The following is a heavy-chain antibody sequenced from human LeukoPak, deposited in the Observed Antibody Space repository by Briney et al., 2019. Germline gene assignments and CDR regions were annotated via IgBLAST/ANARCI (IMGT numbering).Heavy chain of an antibody. D-gene: IGHD3-22*01. V-gene: IGHV3-30-3*01. CDR1: GFTFSNYA. CDR2: ISYDGSNK. CDR3: ARDGPPYDSSGYYSYYFDY. J-gene: IGHJ4*02. Sequence: GRSLRLSCAASGFTFSNYAMHWVRQAPGKGLEWVAVISYDGSNKYYADSVQGRITISRDNSKNTLYLQTNSLRAEDTAVYYCARDGPPYDSSGYYSYYFDYWGQGTLVTVSS.